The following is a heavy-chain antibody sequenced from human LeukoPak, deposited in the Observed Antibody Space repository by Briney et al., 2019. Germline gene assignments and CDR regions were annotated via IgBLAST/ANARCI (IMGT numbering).Heavy chain of an antibody. CDR1: GFTFSDYY. D-gene: IGHD3-9*01. Sequence: PGGSLRLSCAASGFTFSDYYMSWIRQAPGKGLEWVSYISSSGSTIYYADSVKGRFTISRDNAKNSLYLQMNSLRAEDTAVYYCARAKDYDILTEAFDYWGQGTLVTVPS. CDR3: ARAKDYDILTEAFDY. V-gene: IGHV3-11*04. CDR2: ISSSGSTI. J-gene: IGHJ4*02.